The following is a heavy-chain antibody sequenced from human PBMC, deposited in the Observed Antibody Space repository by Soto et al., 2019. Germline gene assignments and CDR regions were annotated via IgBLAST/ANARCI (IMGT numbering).Heavy chain of an antibody. CDR3: ARDRGGSYYKGDRFDY. CDR1: GFTFSSYG. J-gene: IGHJ4*02. V-gene: IGHV3-33*01. D-gene: IGHD1-26*01. CDR2: IWYDGSNK. Sequence: GGSLRLSCAASGFTFSSYGMHWVRQAPGKGLEWVAVIWYDGSNKYYADSVKGRFTISRDNSKNTLYLQMNSLRAEDTAVYYCARDRGGSYYKGDRFDYWGQGTLVTVSS.